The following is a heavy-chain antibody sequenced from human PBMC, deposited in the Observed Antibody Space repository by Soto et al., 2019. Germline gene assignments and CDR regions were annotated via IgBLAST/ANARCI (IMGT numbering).Heavy chain of an antibody. CDR3: ATKTGLRYFDWLSPGMDV. CDR1: GYTFTSYA. D-gene: IGHD3-9*01. V-gene: IGHV1-3*01. Sequence: GASVKVSCKASGYTFTSYAMHWVRQAPGQRLEWMGWINAGNGNTKYSQKFQGRVTITRDTSASTAYMELSSLRSEDTAVYYCATKTGLRYFDWLSPGMDVWGQGTTVTVSS. CDR2: INAGNGNT. J-gene: IGHJ6*02.